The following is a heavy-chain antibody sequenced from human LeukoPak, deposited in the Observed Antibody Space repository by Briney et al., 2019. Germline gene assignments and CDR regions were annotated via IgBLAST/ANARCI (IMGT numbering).Heavy chain of an antibody. J-gene: IGHJ4*02. V-gene: IGHV3-11*01. D-gene: IGHD5-18*01. CDR1: GFTFSDYY. CDR3: ARDRKNSYGHEFDY. CDR2: ISSSGSIT. Sequence: GGSLRLFCAASGFTFSDYYMSWIRQAPGKGLEWVSYISSSGSITDYADSVKGRFTISRDNAKNSLYLQMNSLRAEDTAVYYCARDRKNSYGHEFDYWGQGTLVTVSS.